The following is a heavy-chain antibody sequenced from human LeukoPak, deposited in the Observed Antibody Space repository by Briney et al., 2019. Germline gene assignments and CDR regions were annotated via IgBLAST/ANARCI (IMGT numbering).Heavy chain of an antibody. Sequence: GGSLRLSCAASGFTFSSYSMNWVRQAPGKGLEWVSYISSSSSTIYYADSVKGRFTISRDNAKNSLYLQMNSLRAEDTAVYYCATGRIAAHPGYWGQGTLVTVSS. J-gene: IGHJ4*02. V-gene: IGHV3-48*04. CDR3: ATGRIAAHPGY. D-gene: IGHD6-6*01. CDR2: ISSSSSTI. CDR1: GFTFSSYS.